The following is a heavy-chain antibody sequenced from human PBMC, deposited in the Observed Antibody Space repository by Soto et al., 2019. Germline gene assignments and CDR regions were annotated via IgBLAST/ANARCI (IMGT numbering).Heavy chain of an antibody. V-gene: IGHV4-39*01. J-gene: IGHJ3*02. D-gene: IGHD2-15*01. CDR1: GGSISSSSYY. Sequence: SETLSLTCTVSGGSISSSSYYWGWIRQPPGKGLEWIGSIYYSGSTYYNPSLKSRVTISVDTSKNQFSLKLSSVTAADTAVYYCARHKDIVVVVADTLGAFDIWGQGTMVT. CDR2: IYYSGST. CDR3: ARHKDIVVVVADTLGAFDI.